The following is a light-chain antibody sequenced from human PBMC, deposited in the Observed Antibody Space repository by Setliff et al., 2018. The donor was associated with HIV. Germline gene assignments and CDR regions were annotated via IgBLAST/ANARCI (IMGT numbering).Light chain of an antibody. CDR2: RND. V-gene: IGLV1-47*01. CDR1: NSNIGSNY. Sequence: QSVLAQPPSASGTPGQRVTISCSGGNSNIGSNYVYWYQQLPGTAPKLLIYRNDQRPSGVPDRFSGSKSGTSASLAISGLRSEDEADYYCQSYDNSLSGSSVFGSGTKVTVL. CDR3: QSYDNSLSGSSV. J-gene: IGLJ1*01.